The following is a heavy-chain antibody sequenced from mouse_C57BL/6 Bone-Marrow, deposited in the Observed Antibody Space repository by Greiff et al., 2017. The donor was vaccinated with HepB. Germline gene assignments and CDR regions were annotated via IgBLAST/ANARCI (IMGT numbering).Heavy chain of an antibody. J-gene: IGHJ1*03. V-gene: IGHV1-5*01. D-gene: IGHD1-1*01. CDR3: ANYCGSSHWSFGV. CDR2: IYPGNSDT. Sequence: VQLQQSGPVRARPGASVMMCCKTPGNTFTSYWTYGVKQRPGQGLEWIGAIYPGNSDTSYNQKFKGKAKMTAVTSASTAYMELSSLTNEDSAVYYCANYCGSSHWSFGVCATGTTVTVSS. CDR1: GNTFTSYW.